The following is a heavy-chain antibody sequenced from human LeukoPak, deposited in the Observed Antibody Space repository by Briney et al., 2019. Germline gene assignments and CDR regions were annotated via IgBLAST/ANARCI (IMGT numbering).Heavy chain of an antibody. V-gene: IGHV3-23*01. D-gene: IGHD5-18*01. Sequence: GGSLRLSCAASGFTFSSYAMSWVRQAPGKGLEWVSAISDSGGSTYYADSVKGRFTISRDNSKSILSLQMNSLRAEDTAIYYCATYRQVLLPFESWGQGTLVTVSS. CDR3: ATYRQVLLPFES. CDR2: ISDSGGST. J-gene: IGHJ4*02. CDR1: GFTFSSYA.